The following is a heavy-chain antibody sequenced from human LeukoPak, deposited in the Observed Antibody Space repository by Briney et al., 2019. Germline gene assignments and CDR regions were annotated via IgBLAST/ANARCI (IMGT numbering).Heavy chain of an antibody. CDR3: ARGEGGYVFDY. D-gene: IGHD5-12*01. Sequence: SVKVSCKASGGTFRRFAMSWVRQAPGQGLEWMGGIIPIFGSANYAQKFQGRVTITADESTSTAYMELSNLRSEDTAVYYCARGEGGYVFDYWGQGTLVTVSS. CDR1: GGTFRRFA. J-gene: IGHJ4*02. V-gene: IGHV1-69*13. CDR2: IIPIFGSA.